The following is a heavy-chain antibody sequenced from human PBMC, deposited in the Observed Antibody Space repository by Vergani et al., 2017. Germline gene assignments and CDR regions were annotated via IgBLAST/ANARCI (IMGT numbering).Heavy chain of an antibody. V-gene: IGHV3-21*04. D-gene: IGHD2/OR15-2a*01. CDR3: VKEKIDLGSYFFDS. CDR1: GFTFSHYS. Sequence: EVQMVESGGGLVKPGGSLRLSCVASGFTFSHYSMNWVRQAPGKGLEWVSSISGNNDDVYYADSVKGRFTISRDNAKNSLYLDMSSLRAEDTAIYYCVKEKIDLGSYFFDSWGHGILVTVSS. CDR2: ISGNNDDV. J-gene: IGHJ4*01.